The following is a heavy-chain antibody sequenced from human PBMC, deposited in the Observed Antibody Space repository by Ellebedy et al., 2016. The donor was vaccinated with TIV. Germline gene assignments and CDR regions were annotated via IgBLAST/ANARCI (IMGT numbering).Heavy chain of an antibody. J-gene: IGHJ4*02. CDR1: GYTFTGYY. CDR3: ARALTIFGVAPDY. V-gene: IGHV1-46*01. CDR2: INPSGGST. Sequence: ASVKVSCXASGYTFTGYYMHWVRQAPGQGLEWMGIINPSGGSTSYAQKFQGRVTMTRDTSTSTVYMELSSLRSEDTAVYYCARALTIFGVAPDYWGQGTLVTVSS. D-gene: IGHD3-3*01.